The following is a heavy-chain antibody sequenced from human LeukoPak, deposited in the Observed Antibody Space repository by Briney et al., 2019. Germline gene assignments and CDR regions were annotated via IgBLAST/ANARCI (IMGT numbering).Heavy chain of an antibody. CDR3: ARGRYYDSSGYYYGHYFDY. J-gene: IGHJ4*02. Sequence: GGSLRLSCAASEFTFSSYSMNWVRQAPGKGLEWVSYITNSGNSKSYADSVKGRFTISRDNTKNSLYLQMNGLRAEDTAVYYCARGRYYDSSGYYYGHYFDYWGQGTLVTVSS. D-gene: IGHD3-22*01. CDR1: EFTFSSYS. CDR2: ITNSGNSK. V-gene: IGHV3-48*01.